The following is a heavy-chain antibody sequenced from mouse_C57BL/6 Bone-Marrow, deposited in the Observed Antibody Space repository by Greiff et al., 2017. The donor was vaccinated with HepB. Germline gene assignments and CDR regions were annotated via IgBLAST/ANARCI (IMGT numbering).Heavy chain of an antibody. CDR2: ILPGSGST. Sequence: QVQLQQSGAELMKPGASVKLSCKATGYTFTGYWIEWVKQRPGHGLEWIGEILPGSGSTNYNEKFKGKATLTADKSSSTAYMQFSSLTSEDSAIYYCARRDYDYDEGYAMDYWGQGTSVTVSS. CDR1: GYTFTGYW. D-gene: IGHD2-4*01. V-gene: IGHV1-9*01. J-gene: IGHJ4*01. CDR3: ARRDYDYDEGYAMDY.